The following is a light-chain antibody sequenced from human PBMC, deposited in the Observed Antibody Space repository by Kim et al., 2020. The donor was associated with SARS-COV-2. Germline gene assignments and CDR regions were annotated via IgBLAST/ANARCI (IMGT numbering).Light chain of an antibody. Sequence: HPVLTQSPSASASLGASVKLTCTLSSGHSSYAIAWLQQQPEKGPRYLMKVNSDGSHTRGDGIPDRFSGSSSGDERYLSISNLQSEDEADFYCQTWGTGFVVFGRGTKVTVL. CDR2: VNSDGSH. V-gene: IGLV4-69*01. CDR3: QTWGTGFVV. J-gene: IGLJ6*01. CDR1: SGHSSYA.